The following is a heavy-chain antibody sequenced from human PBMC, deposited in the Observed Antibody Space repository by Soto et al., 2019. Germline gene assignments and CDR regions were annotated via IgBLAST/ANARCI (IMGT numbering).Heavy chain of an antibody. CDR2: IYYPGNANYKPSSGST. Sequence: XETLSLTCTVSGCSIRSSYWSWIRQPPGKGLEWIGYIYYPGNANYKPSSGSTNYNPSLNSRVTISVDASKNQFSLKLSSVTAADTAVYYCARGAQGRGTVFDYWGQGPQVTVSS. CDR1: GCSIRSSY. J-gene: IGHJ4*02. V-gene: IGHV4-59*01. D-gene: IGHD1-1*01. CDR3: ARGAQGRGTVFDY.